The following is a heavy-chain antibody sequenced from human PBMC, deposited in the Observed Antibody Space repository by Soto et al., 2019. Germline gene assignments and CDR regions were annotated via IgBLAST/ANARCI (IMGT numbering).Heavy chain of an antibody. CDR1: GFSFISYS. CDR3: VRDFGWYFRSGYMDV. J-gene: IGHJ6*03. Sequence: EVQLVESGGGLVKPGGSLRLSCAASGFSFISYSMNWVRQAPGKGLEWVSSINEDSSYIYYAHSLRGRFTISRVNAKDSLYLQMNSLRAEDTAVYYCVRDFGWYFRSGYMDVWGDGATVTVSS. CDR2: INEDSSYI. V-gene: IGHV3-21*02. D-gene: IGHD3-3*01.